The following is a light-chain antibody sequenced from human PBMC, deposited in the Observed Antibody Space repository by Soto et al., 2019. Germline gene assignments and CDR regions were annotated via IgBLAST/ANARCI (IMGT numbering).Light chain of an antibody. CDR2: WAS. CDR3: QQYYSIPYT. J-gene: IGKJ2*01. Sequence: DIVMTQSPDSLAVSLGERATINCKSSQSVLYSSNNKNYLAWYQQKPGQPPKLLIYWASTRESGVPDRFSGSGSGTDFTLTISSLQDEDVAVYYCQQYYSIPYTFGQGTKVEIK. V-gene: IGKV4-1*01. CDR1: QSVLYSSNNKNY.